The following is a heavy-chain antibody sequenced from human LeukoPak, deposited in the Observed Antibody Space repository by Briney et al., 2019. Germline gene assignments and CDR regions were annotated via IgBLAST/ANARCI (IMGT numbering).Heavy chain of an antibody. CDR1: GGSVSSGSYY. Sequence: SETLSLTCTVSGGSVSSGSYYWRWIRQPPGKGLEWIGYIYYSGSTYYNPSLKSRVTISVDTSKNQFSLKLSSVTAADTAVYYCARETRKEGFDYWGQGTLVTVSS. J-gene: IGHJ4*02. CDR3: ARETRKEGFDY. CDR2: IYYSGST. V-gene: IGHV4-30-4*08.